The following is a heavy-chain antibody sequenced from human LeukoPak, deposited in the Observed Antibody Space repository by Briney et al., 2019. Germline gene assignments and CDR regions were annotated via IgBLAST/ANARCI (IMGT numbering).Heavy chain of an antibody. J-gene: IGHJ6*03. D-gene: IGHD3-3*01. CDR2: IYYSGST. CDR3: ARGIPTYRSGYYTGYYYYYMDV. CDR1: GGSISSYY. Sequence: PSETLSLTCTVSGGSISSYYWSWIRQPPGKGLELIGYIYYSGSTNYNPSLKSRVTISVDTSKNQFSLKLSSVTAADTAVYYCARGIPTYRSGYYTGYYYYYMDVWGKGTTVTVSS. V-gene: IGHV4-59*01.